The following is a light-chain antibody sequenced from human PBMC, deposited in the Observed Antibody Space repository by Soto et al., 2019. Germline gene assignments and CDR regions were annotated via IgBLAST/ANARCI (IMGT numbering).Light chain of an antibody. CDR3: SSYTSSSTYV. CDR2: DVS. V-gene: IGLV2-14*01. J-gene: IGLJ1*01. Sequence: QSVLTQPASVSGSPGQSSTISCTGTSSDVGGSNYVSWYQQHPGKAPKLIISDVSYRPSGVSNRFSGSKSGNTASLTISGLQVEDEADYYCSSYTSSSTYVFGTGTKVTVL. CDR1: SSDVGGSNY.